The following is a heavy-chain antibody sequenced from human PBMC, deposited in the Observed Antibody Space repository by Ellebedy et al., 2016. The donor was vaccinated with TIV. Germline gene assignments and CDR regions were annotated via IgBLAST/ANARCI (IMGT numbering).Heavy chain of an antibody. V-gene: IGHV4-39*07. D-gene: IGHD3-10*01. CDR2: IYYSGST. CDR3: ARDLDYYGSGTTN. J-gene: IGHJ4*02. CDR1: GGSIGSSSYY. Sequence: SETLSLXXTVSGGSIGSSSYYWGWIRQPPGKGLEWIGNIYYSGSTYYNPSLKSRVTISVDTSKNQFSLKLSSVTAADTAVYYCARDLDYYGSGTTNWGQGTLVTVSS.